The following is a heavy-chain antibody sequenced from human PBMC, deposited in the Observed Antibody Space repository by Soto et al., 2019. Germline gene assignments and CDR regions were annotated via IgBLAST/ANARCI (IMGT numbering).Heavy chain of an antibody. D-gene: IGHD3-10*01. J-gene: IGHJ4*02. Sequence: EVQLVESGGGLVQPGGSLKLSCAASGFTGSGSAMHWVRQASGKGLEWVGRIRSKPNSYATAYAASVKGRFTIAREESKNTAYLQMHSLKTEDTAVYYSCAIRGGQPAYWGQGALVTVAA. CDR3: CAIRGGQPAY. V-gene: IGHV3-73*02. CDR1: GFTGSGSA. CDR2: IRSKPNSYAT.